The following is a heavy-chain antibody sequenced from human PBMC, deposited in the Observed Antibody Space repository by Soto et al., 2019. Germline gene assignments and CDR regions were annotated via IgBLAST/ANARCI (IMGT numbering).Heavy chain of an antibody. CDR1: GYTFTSYG. CDR2: ISAYNGNT. V-gene: IGHV1-18*01. J-gene: IGHJ6*03. CDR3: ARPGSGNYYYYMNV. Sequence: GASVKVSCKASGYTFTSYGRRWVRQAPGQGLEWMGWISAYNGNTNYAQKLQGRVTMTTDTSTSTAYMELRSLRSDDTAVYYCARPGSGNYYYYMNVWGKGTTVTVSS. D-gene: IGHD6-25*01.